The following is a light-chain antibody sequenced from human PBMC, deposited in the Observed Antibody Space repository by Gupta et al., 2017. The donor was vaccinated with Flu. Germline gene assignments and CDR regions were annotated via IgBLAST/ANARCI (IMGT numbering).Light chain of an antibody. V-gene: IGKV3-20*01. Sequence: EIVLTQSPCTLSLSPGERATLSCRASQRVSSSYLAWYQQKPGQAPRLLIYGASSRANGIPDRFSGSGYGTEFTLTISGREPEDFAVYYCQHEGSSPFTFGQGTKVDIK. J-gene: IGKJ2*01. CDR3: QHEGSSPFT. CDR2: GAS. CDR1: QRVSSSY.